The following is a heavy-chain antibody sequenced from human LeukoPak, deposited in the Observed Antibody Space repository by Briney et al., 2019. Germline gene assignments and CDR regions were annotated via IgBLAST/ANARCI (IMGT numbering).Heavy chain of an antibody. V-gene: IGHV4-61*01. CDR2: MYYTGST. J-gene: IGHJ3*02. CDR3: AREARGERWLQLRNDAFDI. CDR1: GGSISSSTYY. Sequence: SETLSLTCSVSGGSISSSTYYWGWIRQSPGKGLEWIGYMYYTGSTNYNPSLKSRVTISVDTSKNQFCLKLTSVTAADTAVYYCAREARGERWLQLRNDAFDIWGQGTMVTVSS. D-gene: IGHD5-24*01.